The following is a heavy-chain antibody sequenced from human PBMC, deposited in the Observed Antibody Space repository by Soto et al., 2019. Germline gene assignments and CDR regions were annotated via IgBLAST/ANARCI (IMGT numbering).Heavy chain of an antibody. Sequence: PGGSLRLACAASGFTLSTYDMHWHYMHCVRQSTGKGLEGVACLSYAGDTYYPGSVKGRFTVSRESAKNSLYLQMNGLTAGDTAVYYCAKGPHSPSAYYYMDVWGKGIMVTVSS. J-gene: IGHJ6*03. CDR1: GFTLSTYD. V-gene: IGHV3-13*01. CDR3: AKGPHSPSAYYYMDV. CDR2: LSYAGDT.